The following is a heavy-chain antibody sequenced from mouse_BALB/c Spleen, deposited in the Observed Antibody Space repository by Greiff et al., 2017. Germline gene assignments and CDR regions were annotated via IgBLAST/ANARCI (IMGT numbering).Heavy chain of an antibody. CDR3: ARGTMITGYAMDY. V-gene: IGHV5-9-4*01. CDR2: ISSGGSYT. Sequence: EVKVVESGGGLVKPGGSLKLSCAASGFTFSSYAMSWVRQSPEKRLEWVAEISSGGSYTYYPDTVTGRLTISRDNAKNTLYLEMSSLRSEDTAMYYCARGTMITGYAMDYWGQGTSVTVSS. J-gene: IGHJ4*01. D-gene: IGHD2-4*01. CDR1: GFTFSSYA.